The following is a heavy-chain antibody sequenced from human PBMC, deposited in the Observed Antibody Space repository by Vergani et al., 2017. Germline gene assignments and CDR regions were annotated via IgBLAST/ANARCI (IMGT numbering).Heavy chain of an antibody. J-gene: IGHJ4*02. CDR1: GFTFSSYS. V-gene: IGHV3-21*04. D-gene: IGHD6-13*01. CDR3: AKVFEKDIAAAGTFDY. CDR2: ISSSSSYL. Sequence: EVQLLESGGGLVQPGGSLRLSCSASGFTFSSYSMNWVRQAPGKGLEWVSSISSSSSYLYYADSVKGRFTISSDKAKNSLYLQMNSLRAEDTAVYYCAKVFEKDIAAAGTFDYWGQGTLVTVSS.